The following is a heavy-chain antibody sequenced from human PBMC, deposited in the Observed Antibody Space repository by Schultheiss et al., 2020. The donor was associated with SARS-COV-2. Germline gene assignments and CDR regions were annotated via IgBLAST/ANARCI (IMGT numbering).Heavy chain of an antibody. V-gene: IGHV3-48*03. CDR2: ISSSGSTI. CDR3: AREEWELGAFDT. CDR1: GFTFRSYE. Sequence: GESLKISCAASGFTFRSYEMTWVRQAPGKGLEWVSHISSSGSTIKYADSVKGRFTISRDNAKNSLFLQINSLRAEDTAVYYCAREEWELGAFDTWGQGTMVTVSS. D-gene: IGHD1-26*01. J-gene: IGHJ3*02.